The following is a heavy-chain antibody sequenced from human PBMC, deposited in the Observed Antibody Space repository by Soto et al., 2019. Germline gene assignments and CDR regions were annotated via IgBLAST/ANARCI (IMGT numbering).Heavy chain of an antibody. J-gene: IGHJ4*02. CDR2: IIPIFGTA. D-gene: IGHD2-15*01. Sequence: SVKVSCKASGGTFSSYAISWVRQAPGQGPEWMGGIIPIFGTANYAQKFQGSVTITADESTSTAYMELSSLRSEDTAVYYCARDLGGWPDYWGQGTLVTVSS. CDR3: ARDLGGWPDY. CDR1: GGTFSSYA. V-gene: IGHV1-69*13.